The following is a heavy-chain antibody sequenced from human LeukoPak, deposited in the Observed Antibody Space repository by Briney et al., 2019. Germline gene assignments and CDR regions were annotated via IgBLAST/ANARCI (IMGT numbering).Heavy chain of an antibody. D-gene: IGHD3-3*01. V-gene: IGHV3-66*01. CDR3: ARPWTILGDRYFDL. CDR2: NYRGGNT. CDR1: GFTVSSNY. Sequence: GGSLRLSCAASGFTVSSNYMSWVRPGPGKGLEWVSVNYRGGNTHYADSVKGRFTNSRDHSKNTLYLHMNSLRAEDPAVYYCARPWTILGDRYFDLWGRGTLVTVSS. J-gene: IGHJ2*01.